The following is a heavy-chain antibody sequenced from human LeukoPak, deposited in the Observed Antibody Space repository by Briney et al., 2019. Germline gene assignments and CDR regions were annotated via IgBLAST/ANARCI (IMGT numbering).Heavy chain of an antibody. D-gene: IGHD5-18*01. CDR1: GGTFSSYT. J-gene: IGHJ4*02. Sequence: SVKVSCKASGGTFSSYTISWVRQAPGQGLEWMGRIIPILGIANYAQKFQGRVTITADKSTSTAYMELSSLRSEDTAVYYCARQDGYSYGPPDYWGQGTLVTVSS. CDR3: ARQDGYSYGPPDY. V-gene: IGHV1-69*02. CDR2: IIPILGIA.